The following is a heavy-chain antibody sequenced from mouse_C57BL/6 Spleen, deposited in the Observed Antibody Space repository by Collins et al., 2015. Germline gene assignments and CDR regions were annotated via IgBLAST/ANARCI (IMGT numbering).Heavy chain of an antibody. Sequence: QVQLQQSGAELMKPGASVKISCKATGYTFSSYWIEWVKQRPGHGLEWIGEILPGSGSTNYNEKFKGKATFTADTSSNTAYMQLSSLTSEDSAVYYCARRDYYGSYAMDYWGQGTSVTVSS. J-gene: IGHJ4*01. V-gene: IGHV1-9*01. D-gene: IGHD1-1*01. CDR2: ILPGSGST. CDR3: ARRDYYGSYAMDY. CDR1: GYTFSSYW.